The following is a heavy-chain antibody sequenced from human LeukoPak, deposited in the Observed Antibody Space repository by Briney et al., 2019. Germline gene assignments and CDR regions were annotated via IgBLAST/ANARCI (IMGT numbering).Heavy chain of an antibody. Sequence: GGSLRLSCAASGFTFSSYWMHWVRQAPGKGLVWVARINTDGSRTNYADSVEGRFTISRDNAKNSLYLQMNSLRAEDTAVYYCARDRERVPSPFDYWGQGTLVTVSS. CDR1: GFTFSSYW. CDR2: INTDGSRT. J-gene: IGHJ4*02. CDR3: ARDRERVPSPFDY. D-gene: IGHD3-10*01. V-gene: IGHV3-74*01.